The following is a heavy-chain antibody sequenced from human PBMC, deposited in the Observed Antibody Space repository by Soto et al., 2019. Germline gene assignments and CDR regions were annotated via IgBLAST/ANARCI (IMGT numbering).Heavy chain of an antibody. J-gene: IGHJ6*02. V-gene: IGHV1-69*12. CDR3: SRETYYYDSSGYYEFNYYCMDV. D-gene: IGHD3-22*01. Sequence: QVQLVQSGAEVKKPGSSVKVSCKASGGTFSSYAISWVRQAPGQGLEWMGGIIPIFGTANYAQKLQGRVTITADESTSTAYMEQSSLRSEDTAVYYCSRETYYYDSSGYYEFNYYCMDVWGQGTTVTVSS. CDR1: GGTFSSYA. CDR2: IIPIFGTA.